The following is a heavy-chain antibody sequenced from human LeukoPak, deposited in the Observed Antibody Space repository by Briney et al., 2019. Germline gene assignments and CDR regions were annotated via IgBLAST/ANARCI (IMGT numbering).Heavy chain of an antibody. CDR1: GFTFSSYS. V-gene: IGHV3-48*01. D-gene: IGHD4-17*01. J-gene: IGHJ4*02. CDR2: ISTSSSTI. CDR3: AREGYGDYLVPIDY. Sequence: PGGSLRLSCAASGFTFSSYSMNWVRQAPGKGLEWVSYISTSSSTIYYADSVKGRFTISRDNAKNSLYLQMNSLRAEDTAVYYCAREGYGDYLVPIDYWGQGTLVTVSS.